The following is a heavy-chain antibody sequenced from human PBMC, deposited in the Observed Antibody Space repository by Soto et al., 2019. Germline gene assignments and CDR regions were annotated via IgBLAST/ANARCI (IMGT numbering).Heavy chain of an antibody. Sequence: QVQLVQSGAELRKPGSSVKVSCKASGGTFSSYAVSWVRQAPGQGLEWMGGIIPMFGTANYAPKFRGRVTMSADESTTTAYMDLSSLTSEDTAVCYCASEALRSGYSSNSYSYGMDVWGSGNRVTVSS. CDR2: IIPMFGTA. J-gene: IGHJ6*01. D-gene: IGHD6-13*01. CDR1: GGTFSSYA. V-gene: IGHV1-69*12. CDR3: ASEALRSGYSSNSYSYGMDV.